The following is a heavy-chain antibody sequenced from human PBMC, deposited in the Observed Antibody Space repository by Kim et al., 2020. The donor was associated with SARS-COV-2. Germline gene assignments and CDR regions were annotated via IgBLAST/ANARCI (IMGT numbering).Heavy chain of an antibody. V-gene: IGHV3-13*01. D-gene: IGHD3-22*01. CDR3: ARGRGTYYYDSSGYYTFDY. Sequence: GRFTISRENAKNSLYLQMNSLRAGDTAVYYCARGRGTYYYDSSGYYTFDYWGQGTLVTVSS. J-gene: IGHJ4*02.